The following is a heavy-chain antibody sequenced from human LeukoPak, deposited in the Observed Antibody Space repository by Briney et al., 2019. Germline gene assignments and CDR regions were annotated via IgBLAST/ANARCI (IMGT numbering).Heavy chain of an antibody. J-gene: IGHJ2*01. Sequence: GGSLRLSCAASGFTFSSYWMHWVRQAPGKGLVWVSRIKNDGSITNYADSVKGRFTISRDNSKNTLYVQMNSLRAEDTAVYYCARGQGSSWYWNFDLWGRGTLVTVSS. D-gene: IGHD6-13*01. V-gene: IGHV3-74*01. CDR3: ARGQGSSWYWNFDL. CDR1: GFTFSSYW. CDR2: IKNDGSIT.